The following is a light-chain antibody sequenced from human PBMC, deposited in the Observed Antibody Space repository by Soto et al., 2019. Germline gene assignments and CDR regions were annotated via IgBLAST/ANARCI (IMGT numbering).Light chain of an antibody. J-gene: IGKJ1*01. CDR2: AAS. CDR1: QSISSY. V-gene: IGKV1-39*01. Sequence: DIPMTQSPSSLSPSAGARGTITWPASQSISSYLHWYQQKPGKAPKLLIYAASNLQSVVPSRFSASGSGTDFTLTLNSLQPEDFATYDCQQGYSTPWTFGQGTKVDIK. CDR3: QQGYSTPWT.